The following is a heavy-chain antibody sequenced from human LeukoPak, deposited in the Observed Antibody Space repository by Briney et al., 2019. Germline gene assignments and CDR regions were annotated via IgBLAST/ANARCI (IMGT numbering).Heavy chain of an antibody. D-gene: IGHD2-2*01. Sequence: GGSLRLSCAASGFTFSSYSVNWVRQAPGKGLEWVSYISSSSSTIYYADSVKGRFTISRDNAKNSLYLQMNSLRAEDTAVYYCARGSPYCSSTSCHFDYWGQGTLVTVSS. V-gene: IGHV3-48*04. CDR2: ISSSSSTI. CDR1: GFTFSSYS. CDR3: ARGSPYCSSTSCHFDY. J-gene: IGHJ4*02.